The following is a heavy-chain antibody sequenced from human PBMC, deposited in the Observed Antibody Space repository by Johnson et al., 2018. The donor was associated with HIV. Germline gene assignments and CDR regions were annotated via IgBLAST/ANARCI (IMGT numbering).Heavy chain of an antibody. CDR3: AKGYSGSRSAAFDI. CDR2: IYSGGST. V-gene: IGHV3-66*01. CDR1: GFTVSSNY. D-gene: IGHD1-26*01. Sequence: MQLVESGGGLVQPGGSLRLSCAASGFTVSSNYMSWVRQAPGKGLEWVSVIYSGGSTYYADSVKGRFTISRDNSKNTLYLQMNSLRAEDTAVYYCAKGYSGSRSAAFDIWGQGTMVTVSS. J-gene: IGHJ3*02.